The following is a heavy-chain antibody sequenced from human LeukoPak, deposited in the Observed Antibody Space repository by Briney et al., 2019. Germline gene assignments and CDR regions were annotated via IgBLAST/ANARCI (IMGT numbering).Heavy chain of an antibody. V-gene: IGHV4-61*08. CDR1: GGSISSGDYY. J-gene: IGHJ5*02. CDR3: ARGLTTVASS. D-gene: IGHD4-23*01. CDR2: IYYSGST. Sequence: PSETLSLTCTVSGGSISSGDYYWSWIRQPPGKGLEWIGYIYYSGSTNYDPSLKSRVTISVDTSKNQFSLKLSSVTAADTAVYYCARGLTTVASSWGQGTLVTVSS.